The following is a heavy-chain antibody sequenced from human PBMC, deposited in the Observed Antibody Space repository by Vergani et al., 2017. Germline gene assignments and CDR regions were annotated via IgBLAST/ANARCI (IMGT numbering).Heavy chain of an antibody. CDR1: GDSVISTDYH. CDR3: ASKRGACRAAYCHSYDF. Sequence: QVQLQESGPGLVKPSETLSLTCTVSGDSVISTDYHWGWIRQPTGKGLEWIVSMDYSGSTSYNPSLESRISISFETPKNQFSLRLNSVTAADTAVYYCASKRGACRAAYCHSYDFWGPGTLVGVSS. CDR2: MDYSGST. V-gene: IGHV4-39*01. J-gene: IGHJ4*02. D-gene: IGHD2-15*01.